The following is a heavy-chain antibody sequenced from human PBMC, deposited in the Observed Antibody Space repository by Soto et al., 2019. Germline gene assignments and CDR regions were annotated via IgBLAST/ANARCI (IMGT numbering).Heavy chain of an antibody. CDR2: IYYSGST. CDR3: ARGGRPEVATITGLYY. V-gene: IGHV4-31*03. D-gene: IGHD5-12*01. CDR1: GGSISRGCYY. J-gene: IGHJ4*02. Sequence: SETLSLTCTVSGGSISRGCYYWSWIRQHQAKGREWIGYIYYSGSTYYNPSLNRRVTISVDTSKNQFSLKLSSVTASDSAVYYCARGGRPEVATITGLYYWGQGTLVTVSS.